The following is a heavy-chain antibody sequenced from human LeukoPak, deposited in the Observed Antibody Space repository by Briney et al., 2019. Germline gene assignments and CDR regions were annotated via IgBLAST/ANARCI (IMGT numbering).Heavy chain of an antibody. CDR1: GGSISSSSYY. CDR2: IYYSGST. V-gene: IGHV4-39*01. J-gene: IGHJ4*02. Sequence: SETLSLTCTVSGGSISSSSYYWGWIRQPPGKGLERIGSIYYSGSTHYNPSLKSRVTIFVDTSKNQFSLKLSSVTAADTAMYYCARQPYGPYCGGDCYQPYYFDYWGQGTLVTVSS. CDR3: ARQPYGPYCGGDCYQPYYFDY. D-gene: IGHD2-21*02.